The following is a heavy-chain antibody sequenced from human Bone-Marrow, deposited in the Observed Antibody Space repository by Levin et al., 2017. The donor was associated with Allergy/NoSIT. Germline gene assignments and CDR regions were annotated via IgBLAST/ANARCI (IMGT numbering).Heavy chain of an antibody. CDR3: ARLKGFDAFDI. CDR2: IYYSGST. J-gene: IGHJ3*02. CDR1: GGSISSYY. V-gene: IGHV4-59*08. Sequence: SETLSLTCTVSGGSISSYYWSWIRQPPGKGLEWIGYIYYSGSTNYNPSLKSRVTISVDTSKNQFSLKLSSVTAADTAVYYCARLKGFDAFDIWGQGTMVTVSS.